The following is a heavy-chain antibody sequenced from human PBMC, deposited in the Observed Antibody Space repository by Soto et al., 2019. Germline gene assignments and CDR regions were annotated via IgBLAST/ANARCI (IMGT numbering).Heavy chain of an antibody. CDR1: GFTFSSYA. J-gene: IGHJ4*02. V-gene: IGHV3-23*01. D-gene: IGHD4-17*01. CDR3: AKDNGYGDYPTGGFDY. Sequence: GGSLRLSCAASGFTFSSYAMSWVRQAPGKGLEWVSAISGSGGSTYYADSVKGRFTISRDNSKNTLYLQMNSLRAEDTAVYYCAKDNGYGDYPTGGFDYWGQGTLVTVSS. CDR2: ISGSGGST.